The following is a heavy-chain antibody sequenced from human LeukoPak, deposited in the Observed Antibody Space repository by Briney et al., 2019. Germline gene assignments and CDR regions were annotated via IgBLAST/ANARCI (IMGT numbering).Heavy chain of an antibody. CDR3: AKAPDSSGYYSSDY. CDR2: ISGSGGST. Sequence: GGSLRLSCAASGFTFSSCAMSWVRQAPGKGLEWVSAISGSGGSTYYADSVKGRFTISRDNSKNTLYLQMNSLRAEDTAVYYCAKAPDSSGYYSSDYWGQGTLVTVSS. V-gene: IGHV3-23*01. D-gene: IGHD3-22*01. J-gene: IGHJ4*02. CDR1: GFTFSSCA.